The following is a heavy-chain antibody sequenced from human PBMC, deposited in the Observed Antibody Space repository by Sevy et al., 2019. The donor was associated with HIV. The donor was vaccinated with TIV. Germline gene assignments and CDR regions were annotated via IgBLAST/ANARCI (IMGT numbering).Heavy chain of an antibody. CDR3: ARDLQMAAAASDFEY. CDR1: GFIVSSNY. J-gene: IGHJ4*02. CDR2: IYSGGTT. V-gene: IGHV3-53*01. Sequence: GGSLRLSCAASGFIVSSNYMSWVRQAPGKGLEWLSVIYSGGTTYYADSVKGRFTISRDNSKNNLYLQMNSLRADDTAVYYCARDLQMAAAASDFEYWGQGTLVTVSS. D-gene: IGHD6-13*01.